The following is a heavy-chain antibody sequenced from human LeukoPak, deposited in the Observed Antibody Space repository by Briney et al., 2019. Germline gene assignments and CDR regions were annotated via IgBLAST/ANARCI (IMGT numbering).Heavy chain of an antibody. Sequence: GGSLRLSCEGSAFIFSGHWMNWVRQTPGKGLEWVASIKEDGSEKYYVDSVKGRFTISRDNAKNSLYLQMNSLRAEDTAVYYCARGSGIYDYWGQGTLVTVSS. V-gene: IGHV3-7*03. CDR2: IKEDGSEK. J-gene: IGHJ4*02. CDR1: AFIFSGHW. D-gene: IGHD3-10*01. CDR3: ARGSGIYDY.